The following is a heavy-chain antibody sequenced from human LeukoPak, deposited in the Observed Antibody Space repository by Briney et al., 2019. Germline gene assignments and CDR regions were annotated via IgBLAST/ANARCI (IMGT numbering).Heavy chain of an antibody. CDR1: GFTFSGYS. D-gene: IGHD2-15*01. CDR3: ATDGGSGSVFLIDY. J-gene: IGHJ4*02. Sequence: GGSLRLSCAASGFTFSGYSMSWVRQAPGKGLEWVANIKQDGSEKYYVDSVKGRFTISRDNAKNSLYLQMNSLRVEDTAVYYCATDGGSGSVFLIDYWGQGTLVTVSP. CDR2: IKQDGSEK. V-gene: IGHV3-7*05.